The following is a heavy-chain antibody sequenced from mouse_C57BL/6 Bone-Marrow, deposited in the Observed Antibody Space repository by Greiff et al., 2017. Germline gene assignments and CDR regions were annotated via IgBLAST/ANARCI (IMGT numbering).Heavy chain of an antibody. CDR2: IYYSGTI. V-gene: IGHV3-5*01. D-gene: IGHD1-1*01. J-gene: IGHJ1*03. CDR3: ARERGTTVVEGDWYFDV. CDR1: GISITTGNYR. Sequence: EVKLQQSGPGLVKPSQTVFLTCTVTGISITTGNYRWSWIRQFPGNKLEWIGYIYYSGTITYNPSLTSRTTITRDTPKNQFFLEMNSLTAEDTATYYCARERGTTVVEGDWYFDVWGTGTTVTVSS.